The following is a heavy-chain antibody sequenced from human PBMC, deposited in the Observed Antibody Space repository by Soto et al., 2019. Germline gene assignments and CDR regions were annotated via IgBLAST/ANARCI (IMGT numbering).Heavy chain of an antibody. J-gene: IGHJ4*02. Sequence: PSQTQCLTWTVSGDYLIGHSYHWAWIRQPPGKGLEWIATVYYSASTYYNPSLESRATISVGASTNHFSLNLRSVAAADTAVYYCARCTFPYGDFDYWGQGALVTVSS. CDR1: GDYLIGHSYH. CDR3: ARCTFPYGDFDY. D-gene: IGHD4-17*01. V-gene: IGHV4-39*02. CDR2: VYYSAST.